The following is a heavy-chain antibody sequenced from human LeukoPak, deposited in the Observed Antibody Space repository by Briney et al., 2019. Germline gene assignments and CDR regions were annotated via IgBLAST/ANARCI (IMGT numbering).Heavy chain of an antibody. CDR3: AREQQLVGGYFDY. J-gene: IGHJ4*02. CDR1: GLTFSSYS. Sequence: GRSLRLSCAASGLTFSSYSTNWVRQAPGKGLEWVSSISSSSSYIYYADLVKGRVTISRENAKNSLYLQMNSLRAEDTAVYYCAREQQLVGGYFDYWGQGTLVTVSS. CDR2: ISSSSSYI. V-gene: IGHV3-21*01. D-gene: IGHD6-13*01.